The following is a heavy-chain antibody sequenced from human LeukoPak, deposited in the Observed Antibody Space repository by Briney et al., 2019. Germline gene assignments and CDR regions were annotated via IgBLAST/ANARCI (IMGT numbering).Heavy chain of an antibody. V-gene: IGHV3-21*01. CDR1: GFTFSSYN. Sequence: PGGSLRLSCAASGFTFSSYNMNWVRQAPGKGLEWVSSISFSSTYIYYADSVKGRFTISRHNAKNSLYLQLNSLRVEDTALYYCARVSAHAGIAVAASDYWGQGTLVTVSS. CDR2: ISFSSTYI. D-gene: IGHD6-19*01. J-gene: IGHJ4*02. CDR3: ARVSAHAGIAVAASDY.